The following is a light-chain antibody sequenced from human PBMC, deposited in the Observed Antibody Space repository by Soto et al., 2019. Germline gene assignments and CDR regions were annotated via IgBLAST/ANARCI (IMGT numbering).Light chain of an antibody. CDR3: QQYDSYSYT. J-gene: IGKJ2*01. CDR1: QSISSY. CDR2: GAS. V-gene: IGKV1-5*01. Sequence: IQKNPCPSSPPAHVKKKVTITCRASQSISSYLNWYQQKPGKAPKLLISGASSLESGVPSRFSGSGSGTEFTLTISSLQPDDFATYYCQQYDSYSYTFGQGTKVDIK.